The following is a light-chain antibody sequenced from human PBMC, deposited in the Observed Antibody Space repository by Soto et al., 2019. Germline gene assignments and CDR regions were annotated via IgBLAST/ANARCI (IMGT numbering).Light chain of an antibody. CDR1: SSDVGGYNY. CDR2: DVN. V-gene: IGLV2-11*01. J-gene: IGLJ1*01. Sequence: QSALTQARAVSGCPGQSVTISCTGTSSDVGGYNYVSWYQQHPGKAPKVMIYDVNKRPSGVPDRFSGSKSGNTASLTISGHQDEDESDYSCCSNAGGKYVFGTGTKVTVL. CDR3: CSNAGGKYV.